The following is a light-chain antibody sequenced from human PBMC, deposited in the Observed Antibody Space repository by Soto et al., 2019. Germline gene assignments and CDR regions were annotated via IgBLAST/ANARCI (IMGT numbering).Light chain of an antibody. J-gene: IGLJ1*01. CDR3: SSYAGTHVV. CDR1: SSDVVGYDF. V-gene: IGLV2-8*01. Sequence: QSVLTQPPSASGSPGQSVAISCTGTSSDVVGYDFVSWYQQHPGKAPKLMIYDVTKRPSGVPDRFSGSKSGNTASLTVSGLQGEDEADYYCSSYAGTHVVFGTGTKVTVL. CDR2: DVT.